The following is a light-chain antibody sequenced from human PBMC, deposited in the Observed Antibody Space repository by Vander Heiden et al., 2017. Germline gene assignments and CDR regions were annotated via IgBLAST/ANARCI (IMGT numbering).Light chain of an antibody. V-gene: IGLV3-1*01. CDR1: KLGDKF. J-gene: IGLJ2*01. Sequence: SNELTQPPSVSVSPGQTASITCSGDKLGDKFVSWYQQKSGQSPALVIYQDTKRPSGVPERFSGSNSGNKATLTISGTQAMDEADYYCQAWDSSTVVCGGGTKLT. CDR3: QAWDSSTVV. CDR2: QDT.